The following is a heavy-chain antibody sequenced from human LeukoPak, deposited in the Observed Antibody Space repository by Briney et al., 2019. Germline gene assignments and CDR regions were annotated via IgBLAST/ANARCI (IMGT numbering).Heavy chain of an antibody. J-gene: IGHJ4*02. CDR2: TYHSGNT. Sequence: PSETLTLTCAVSGYSISTGYYWGWIRQPPGKGLEWIGITYHSGNTYYNPSLKSRVTISVDTSKNQFSLKLSSVTAADTAVYYCARQEVSRGFDYWGQGTLVTVSS. V-gene: IGHV4-38-2*01. CDR1: GYSISTGYY. CDR3: ARQEVSRGFDY.